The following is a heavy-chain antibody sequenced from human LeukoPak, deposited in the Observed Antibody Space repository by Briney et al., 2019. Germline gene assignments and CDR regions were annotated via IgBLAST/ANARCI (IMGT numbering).Heavy chain of an antibody. CDR1: EFTFSSYW. Sequence: GGSLRLSCAASEFTFSSYWMTWVRQAPGKGLEWVANIKHDGSEEYYVDSVKGRFAISRDNAKNSLYLQMNSLRAEDTAVYYCARGILTGLDYFDYWGQGTLVTVSS. D-gene: IGHD3-9*01. CDR3: ARGILTGLDYFDY. J-gene: IGHJ4*02. V-gene: IGHV3-7*01. CDR2: IKHDGSEE.